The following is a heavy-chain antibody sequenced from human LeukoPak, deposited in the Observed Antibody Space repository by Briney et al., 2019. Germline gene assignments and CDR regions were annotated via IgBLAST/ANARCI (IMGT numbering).Heavy chain of an antibody. V-gene: IGHV3-15*01. Sequence: GSLRLSCAASAFTFSNVWMSWVRQAPGKGLEWVGRIRSKTDGGKTDYAAPVKGRFTISRDDSKNTLYLQMDSLKTEDTAVYYCTIPASGYSYGVLDSWGQGALVTVSS. J-gene: IGHJ4*02. CDR2: IRSKTDGGKT. CDR1: AFTFSNVW. CDR3: TIPASGYSYGVLDS. D-gene: IGHD5-18*01.